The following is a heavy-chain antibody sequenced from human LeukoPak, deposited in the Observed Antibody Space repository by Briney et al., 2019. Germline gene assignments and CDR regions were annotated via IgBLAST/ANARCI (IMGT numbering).Heavy chain of an antibody. D-gene: IGHD6-19*01. CDR2: IDSGGIT. CDR3: GRPGYSSGWLDN. J-gene: IGHJ4*02. Sequence: PGGSLRLSCAASGXSVSTNYMSWVRQAPGKGREWVSLIDSGGITFYADSVKGRFTISRDNPKNTLYLQMNSLRAEDTAMYYCGRPGYSSGWLDNWGQGTLVTVSS. CDR1: GXSVSTNY. V-gene: IGHV3-53*01.